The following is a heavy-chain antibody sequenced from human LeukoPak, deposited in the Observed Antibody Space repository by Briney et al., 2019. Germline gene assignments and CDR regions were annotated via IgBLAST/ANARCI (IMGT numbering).Heavy chain of an antibody. CDR1: GYTFINYY. J-gene: IGHJ4*02. CDR2: INANGGST. V-gene: IGHV1-46*01. CDR3: ARENGYRRGFDY. D-gene: IGHD6-13*01. Sequence: GASVKVSCKASGYTFINYYMHWVRQAPGQGLEWMGIINANGGSTSYAQKVQGRVTMARDTSTSTIYMELSSLRSEDTAVYYCARENGYRRGFDYWGRGTLVTVSS.